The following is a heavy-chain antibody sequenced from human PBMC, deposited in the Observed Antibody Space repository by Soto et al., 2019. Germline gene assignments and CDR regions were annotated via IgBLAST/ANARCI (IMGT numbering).Heavy chain of an antibody. Sequence: SVKVCCKSSGGTFSSYSISWVRQAPGQGLEWMGRIIPILGIANYAQKFQGRVTITADKSTSTAYMELSSLRSEDTAVYYCARDGEWLAPNVWGQGTTVTVSS. D-gene: IGHD6-19*01. J-gene: IGHJ6*02. CDR1: GGTFSSYS. CDR3: ARDGEWLAPNV. V-gene: IGHV1-69*04. CDR2: IIPILGIA.